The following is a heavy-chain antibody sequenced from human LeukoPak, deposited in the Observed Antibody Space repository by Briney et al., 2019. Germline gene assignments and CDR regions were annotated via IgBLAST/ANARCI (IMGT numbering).Heavy chain of an antibody. CDR2: INPSGGST. CDR1: GYTFTSYY. D-gene: IGHD5-18*01. V-gene: IGHV1-46*01. Sequence: ASVKVSCKASGYTFTSYYMHWVRQAPGQGLELMGIINPSGGSTTYAQKFQGRVTMTRDTSTSTVYMELRSLRSEATAVYYCARSTPMVSVFDYWGQGTLVTVSS. CDR3: ARSTPMVSVFDY. J-gene: IGHJ4*02.